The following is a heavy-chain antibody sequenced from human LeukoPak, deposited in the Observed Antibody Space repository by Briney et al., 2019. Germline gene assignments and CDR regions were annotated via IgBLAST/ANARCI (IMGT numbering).Heavy chain of an antibody. CDR3: ARETPPNAFDI. D-gene: IGHD4-23*01. J-gene: IGHJ3*02. Sequence: ASVKVSCKASGYTFTSYAMHWVRQAPGQRLEWMGWINAGNGNTKYSQKFQGRVTITRDTSASTAYMELSSLRSEDTAAYYCARETPPNAFDIWGQGTMVTVSS. V-gene: IGHV1-3*01. CDR2: INAGNGNT. CDR1: GYTFTSYA.